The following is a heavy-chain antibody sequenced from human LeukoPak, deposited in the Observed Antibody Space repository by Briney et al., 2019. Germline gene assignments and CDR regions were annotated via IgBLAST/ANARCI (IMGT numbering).Heavy chain of an antibody. CDR3: VQDIVVHGSGSSNFDC. J-gene: IGHJ4*02. Sequence: SGGSLRLSCAASGFTFNNYGLHCVRQAPGKGLEWVAVISYDGSNKYYADSVKGRFTISRDNSKNTLYLQMNSLRPEDTAVYYGVQDIVVHGSGSSNFDCWGQGTLVTVSS. CDR1: GFTFNNYG. CDR2: ISYDGSNK. D-gene: IGHD3-10*01. V-gene: IGHV3-30*18.